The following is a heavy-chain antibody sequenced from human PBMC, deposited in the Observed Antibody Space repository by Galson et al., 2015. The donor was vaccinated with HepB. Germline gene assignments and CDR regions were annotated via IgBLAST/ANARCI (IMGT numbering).Heavy chain of an antibody. CDR2: INHSGST. CDR3: ARFNFVEQQLVAKTFDY. J-gene: IGHJ4*02. D-gene: IGHD6-13*01. Sequence: ETLSLTCAVYGGSFSGYNWSWIRQPPGKGLEWIGEINHSGSTNYNPSLKSRVTISVDTSKNQFSLKLSSVTAADTAVYYCARFNFVEQQLVAKTFDYWGQGTLVTVSS. V-gene: IGHV4-34*01. CDR1: GGSFSGYN.